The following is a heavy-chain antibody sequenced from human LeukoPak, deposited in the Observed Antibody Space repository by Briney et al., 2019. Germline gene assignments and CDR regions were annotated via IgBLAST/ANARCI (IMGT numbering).Heavy chain of an antibody. J-gene: IGHJ4*02. D-gene: IGHD3-10*01. V-gene: IGHV3-74*01. CDR1: GFTFSSYS. CDR2: INSDGSST. CDR3: ASNDEDYMVRGATDY. Sequence: PGGSLRLSCAASGFTFSSYSMHWVRQAPGKGLVWVSRINSDGSSTSYADSVKGRFTLSRDNAKNTLYLQMNSLRAEDTAVYYCASNDEDYMVRGATDYWGQGTLVTVSS.